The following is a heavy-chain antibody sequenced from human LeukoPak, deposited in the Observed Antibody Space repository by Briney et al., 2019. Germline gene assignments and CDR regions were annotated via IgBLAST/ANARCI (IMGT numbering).Heavy chain of an antibody. J-gene: IGHJ4*02. D-gene: IGHD3-10*01. V-gene: IGHV3-23*01. CDR1: GFTFSSYG. CDR3: AKGHYYGSGSLDY. CDR2: IGGRDGST. Sequence: GGSLRLSCAVSGFTFSSYGMSWVRQAPGKGLEWVSAIGGRDGSTYYADSVKGRFTISRDNSKNTLYVQMNSLRAEDTAVYYCAKGHYYGSGSLDYWGQGTLATVSS.